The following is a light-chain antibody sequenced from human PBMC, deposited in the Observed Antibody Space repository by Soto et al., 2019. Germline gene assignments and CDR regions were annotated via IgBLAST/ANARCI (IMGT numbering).Light chain of an antibody. Sequence: QSALTQPASVSGSPGQSITISCTGTSSDVGGYNYVSWYQQHPGKAPKLMIYDASNRPSGVSNRFSGSKSGNTASLTISGLQAEDEADYYCSSYTSSSTPVVFGGGTKVTVL. CDR3: SSYTSSSTPVV. CDR1: SSDVGGYNY. V-gene: IGLV2-14*01. J-gene: IGLJ2*01. CDR2: DAS.